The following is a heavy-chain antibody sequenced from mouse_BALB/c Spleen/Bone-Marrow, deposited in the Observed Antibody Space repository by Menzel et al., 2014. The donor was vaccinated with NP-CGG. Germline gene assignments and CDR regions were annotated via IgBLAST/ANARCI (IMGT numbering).Heavy chain of an antibody. V-gene: IGHV14-3*02. Sequence: EVMLVESGAELVKPGASVKLSCTASGFNIKDTYMHWVKQRPEQGLEWIGRIDPANGNTKYDPKFQGKATITADTSSNTAYLQLSSLTSEDTAVYNCALYYDYDVGYWGQGTTLTVSS. CDR2: IDPANGNT. J-gene: IGHJ2*01. D-gene: IGHD2-4*01. CDR1: GFNIKDTY. CDR3: ALYYDYDVGY.